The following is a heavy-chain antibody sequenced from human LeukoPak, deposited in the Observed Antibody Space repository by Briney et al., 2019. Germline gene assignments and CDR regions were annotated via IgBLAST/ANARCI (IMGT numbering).Heavy chain of an antibody. CDR3: AREVDSSGY. V-gene: IGHV1-2*02. J-gene: IGHJ4*02. CDR2: INPNSGGT. CDR1: GYTFTGYY. D-gene: IGHD6-19*01. Sequence: ASVKVSCKASGYTFTGYYMRWVRQAPGQGLEWMGWINPNSGGTNYAQKFQGRVTMTRDTSISTAYMELSRLRSDDTAAYYCAREVDSSGYWGQGTLVTVSS.